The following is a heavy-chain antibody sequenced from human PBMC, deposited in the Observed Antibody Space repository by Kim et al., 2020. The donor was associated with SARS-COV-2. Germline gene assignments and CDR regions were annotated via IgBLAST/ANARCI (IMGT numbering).Heavy chain of an antibody. J-gene: IGHJ4*02. CDR2: IYYSGST. CDR1: GGSISSSSYY. V-gene: IGHV4-39*07. D-gene: IGHD7-27*01. CDR3: ARDEGQSTGDFDY. Sequence: SETLSLTCTVSGGSISSSSYYWGWIRQPPGKGLEWIGSIYYSGSTYYNPSLKSRVTISVDTSKNQFSLKLSSVTAADTAVYYCARDEGQSTGDFDYWGQGTLVTVSS.